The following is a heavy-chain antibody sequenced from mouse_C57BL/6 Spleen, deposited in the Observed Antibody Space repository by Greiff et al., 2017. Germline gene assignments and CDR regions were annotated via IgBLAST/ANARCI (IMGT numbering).Heavy chain of an antibody. CDR3: ARSDYDYAWFAY. CDR2: IDPEDGET. CDR1: GFNIKDYY. V-gene: IGHV14-2*01. D-gene: IGHD2-4*01. Sequence: EVQLQQSGAELVKPGASVKLSCTASGFNIKDYYMHWVKQRTEQGLEWIGRIDPEDGETKYAQKFQGKATITADTSSNTAYLQLSSLTSEDTAVYYCARSDYDYAWFAYWGQGTLVTVSA. J-gene: IGHJ3*01.